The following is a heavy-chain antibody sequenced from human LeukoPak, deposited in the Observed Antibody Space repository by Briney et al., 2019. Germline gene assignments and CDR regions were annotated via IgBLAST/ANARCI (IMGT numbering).Heavy chain of an antibody. D-gene: IGHD2-2*01. J-gene: IGHJ4*02. CDR2: ISYSGTT. CDR1: VDSMSAYY. CDR3: ARGGASSRPFVY. V-gene: IGHV4-59*01. Sequence: PSETLSLTCTVSVDSMSAYYWSWIRQPPGKGLEWIAFISYSGTTNYNPSLKSRVTISVDTSKDQFSLKLSSVTAADTAVYYCARGGASSRPFVYWGQGTLVTVSS.